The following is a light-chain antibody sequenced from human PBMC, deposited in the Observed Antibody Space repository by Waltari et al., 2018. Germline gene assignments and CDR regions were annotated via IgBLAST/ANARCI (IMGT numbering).Light chain of an antibody. V-gene: IGKV1-12*01. CDR3: LQYSSSPYS. CDR1: QSISSW. Sequence: DIQMTQSPSSLSASVGDTVTTTCRASQSISSWLAWYQQKPGKVPKLLIYKASSLQSGVPSRFSGSGSGTDFTLTISSLQPEDFATYYCLQYSSSPYSFGQGTKVEIK. CDR2: KAS. J-gene: IGKJ2*03.